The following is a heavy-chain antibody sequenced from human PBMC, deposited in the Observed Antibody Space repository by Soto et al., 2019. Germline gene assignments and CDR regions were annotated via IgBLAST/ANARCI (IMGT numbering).Heavy chain of an antibody. CDR1: GYPFTTYG. D-gene: IGHD3-22*01. J-gene: IGHJ4*02. CDR2: ISVYNGNT. V-gene: IGHV1-18*04. CDR3: AQNYYDIRGYYYMN. Sequence: ASVKVACKAAGYPFTTYGISWVRQAPGQGLEWMGWISVYNGNTHSVQKLPGRVTMTTDRSTSTAYMELRSLRPDDTAVYYCAQNYYDIRGYYYMNWGQGTLVTVSS.